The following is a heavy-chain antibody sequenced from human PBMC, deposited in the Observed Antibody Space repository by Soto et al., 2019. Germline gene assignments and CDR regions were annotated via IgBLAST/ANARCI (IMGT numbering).Heavy chain of an antibody. CDR3: ARGGETNSGLFDY. V-gene: IGHV3-21*01. CDR2: ISSSSSYI. J-gene: IGHJ4*02. Sequence: GGSLRLSCAASGFTFSSYSMNWVRQAPGKGLEWVSSISSSSSYIYYADSVKGRFTISRDNAKNSLYLQMNSLRAEDTAVYYCARGGETNSGLFDYWGQGTLVTVSS. CDR1: GFTFSSYS. D-gene: IGHD5-12*01.